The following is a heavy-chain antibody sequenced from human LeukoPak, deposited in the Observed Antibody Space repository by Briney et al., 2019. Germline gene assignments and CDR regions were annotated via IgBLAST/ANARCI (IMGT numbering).Heavy chain of an antibody. D-gene: IGHD5-24*01. Sequence: GGSLRLSCTASGFSFDDYAMHWVRHAPGKGLEWVAAISWNSGTFDYVDSVKGRFTISRDNSKNTLYLQMNSLRAEDTAVYYCAKGHSDGYNYADWGQGTLVTVSS. V-gene: IGHV3-9*01. J-gene: IGHJ4*02. CDR2: ISWNSGTF. CDR3: AKGHSDGYNYAD. CDR1: GFSFDDYA.